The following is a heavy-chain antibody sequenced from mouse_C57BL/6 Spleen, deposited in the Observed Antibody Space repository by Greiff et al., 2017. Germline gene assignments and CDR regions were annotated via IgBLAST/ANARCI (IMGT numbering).Heavy chain of an antibody. CDR2: INPNNGGT. J-gene: IGHJ1*03. Sequence: VQLQQSGPELVKPGASVKISCKASGYTFTDYYMNWVKQSHGKSLEWIGDINPNNGGTSYNQKFKGKATLTVDKSSSTAYMELRSLTSEDSAVYYCARKANWDDWYFDVWGTGTTVTVSS. V-gene: IGHV1-26*01. CDR1: GYTFTDYY. D-gene: IGHD4-1*01. CDR3: ARKANWDDWYFDV.